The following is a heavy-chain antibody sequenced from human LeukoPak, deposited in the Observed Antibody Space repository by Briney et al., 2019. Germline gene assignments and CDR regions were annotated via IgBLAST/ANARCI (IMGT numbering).Heavy chain of an antibody. V-gene: IGHV3-66*01. CDR2: IYSGGST. J-gene: IGHJ4*02. Sequence: GGSLRLSCAASGFTVSSNYMSWVRQAPGKGLEWVSVIYSGGSTYYADSVEGRFTISRDNSKNTLYLQMNSLRAEDTAVYYCARGGRGYSYALYYWGQGTLVTVSS. D-gene: IGHD5-18*01. CDR1: GFTVSSNY. CDR3: ARGGRGYSYALYY.